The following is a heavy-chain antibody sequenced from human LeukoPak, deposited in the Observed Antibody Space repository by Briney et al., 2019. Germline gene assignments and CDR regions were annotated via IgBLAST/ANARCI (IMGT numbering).Heavy chain of an antibody. CDR3: ARAAAVLLWFGELLSLDY. CDR2: INTNTGNP. V-gene: IGHV7-4-1*02. CDR1: GYTFTSYA. Sequence: ASVKVSCKASGYTFTSYAMNWVRQAPGQGLEWMGWINTNTGNPTYAQGFTGRFVFSLDTSVSTAYLQISSLKAEDTAVYYCARAAAVLLWFGELLSLDYWGQGTLVTVSS. J-gene: IGHJ4*02. D-gene: IGHD3-10*01.